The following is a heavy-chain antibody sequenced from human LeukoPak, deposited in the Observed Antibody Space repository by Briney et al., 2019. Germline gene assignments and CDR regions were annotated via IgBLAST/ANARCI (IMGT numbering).Heavy chain of an antibody. CDR3: ATDPLLDY. Sequence: GGSLRLSCAASGFTFSSYAMSWVRQAPGKGLKWVSVITGSGGSTYYADSVKGRFTLSRDNSKNTPYLQMNSLRAEDTAVYYCATDPLLDYWGQGTLVTVSS. CDR1: GFTFSSYA. J-gene: IGHJ4*02. CDR2: ITGSGGST. V-gene: IGHV3-23*01. D-gene: IGHD2-15*01.